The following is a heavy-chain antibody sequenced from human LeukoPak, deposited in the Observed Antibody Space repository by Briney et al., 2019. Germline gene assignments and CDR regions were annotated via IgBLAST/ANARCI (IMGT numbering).Heavy chain of an antibody. V-gene: IGHV1-2*02. CDR3: ARDMGIVGAWYYFDY. CDR2: INPNSGGT. J-gene: IGHJ4*02. D-gene: IGHD1-26*01. CDR1: GYTFTGYY. Sequence: ASVKVSCKASGYTFTGYYMHWVRQAPGQGLEWVGWINPNSGGTNYAQKFQGRVNMTRDTSISTAYMELSRLRSDDTAVYYCARDMGIVGAWYYFDYWGQGTLVTVSS.